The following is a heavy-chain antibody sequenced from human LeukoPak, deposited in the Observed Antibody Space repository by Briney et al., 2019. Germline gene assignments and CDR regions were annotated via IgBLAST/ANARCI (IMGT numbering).Heavy chain of an antibody. Sequence: SETLSLTCTVSGGSISSSSYYWGWIRQPPGKGLEWIGSIYYSGSTYYNPSLKSRVTISVDTSKNQFSLKLSSVTAADTAVYYCARHKGKLDAFDIWGQGTMVTVSS. J-gene: IGHJ3*02. CDR3: ARHKGKLDAFDI. V-gene: IGHV4-39*01. CDR1: GGSISSSSYY. CDR2: IYYSGST.